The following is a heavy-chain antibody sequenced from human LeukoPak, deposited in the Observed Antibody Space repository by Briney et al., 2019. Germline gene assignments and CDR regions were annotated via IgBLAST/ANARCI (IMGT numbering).Heavy chain of an antibody. CDR3: ARENEIYGSGSYFGY. Sequence: SETLSLTCTVSGGSISSYYWSWIRQPAGKGLEWIGRIYTSGSTNYNPSLKSRVTISVDTSKNQFSLKLSSVTAADTAVYYCARENEIYGSGSYFGYWGQGTLVTVSS. CDR1: GGSISSYY. CDR2: IYTSGST. D-gene: IGHD3-10*01. J-gene: IGHJ4*02. V-gene: IGHV4-4*07.